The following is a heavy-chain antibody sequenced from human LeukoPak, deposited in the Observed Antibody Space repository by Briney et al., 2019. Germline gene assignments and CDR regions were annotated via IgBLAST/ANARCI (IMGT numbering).Heavy chain of an antibody. CDR3: AREAPHYGGPSYYFDY. D-gene: IGHD4/OR15-4a*01. J-gene: IGHJ4*02. V-gene: IGHV4-59*01. CDR1: GGSISSYY. Sequence: PSETLSLTCTVSGGSISSYYWSWIQQPPGKGLEWIGYIYYSGSTNYNPSLKSRVTISVDTSKNQFSLKLSSVTAADTAVYYCAREAPHYGGPSYYFDYWGQGTLATVSS. CDR2: IYYSGST.